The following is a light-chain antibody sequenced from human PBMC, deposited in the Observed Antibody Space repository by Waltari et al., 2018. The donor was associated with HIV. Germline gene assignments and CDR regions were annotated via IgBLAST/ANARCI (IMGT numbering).Light chain of an antibody. J-gene: IGLJ2*01. CDR1: NSDVGSYHL. Sequence: QSALTQSASVSGSLGQPMTISCTGTNSDVGSYHLVSWYQHHPGKAPKLMIYEVNKRPSGVSKRFSGSKSGNTASLTISGLQAEDEADYYCCSYAGSSTSVVFGGGTKLTVL. CDR3: CSYAGSSTSVV. V-gene: IGLV2-23*02. CDR2: EVN.